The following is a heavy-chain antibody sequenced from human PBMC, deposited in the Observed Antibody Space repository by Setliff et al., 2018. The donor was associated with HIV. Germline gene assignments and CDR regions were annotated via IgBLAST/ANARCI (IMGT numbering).Heavy chain of an antibody. J-gene: IGHJ4*02. CDR1: GFSFSTYA. D-gene: IGHD3-10*01. V-gene: IGHV3-30*04. Sequence: GGSLRLSCAASGFSFSTYAMHWVRQAPGKGLEWVSVISYDGSSESYADSVKGRFTISRDNSKNTLYLQMNSLGPEDTAVYYCARARTGVTMVRGAMSFWGQGTLVTAPQ. CDR2: ISYDGSSE. CDR3: ARARTGVTMVRGAMSF.